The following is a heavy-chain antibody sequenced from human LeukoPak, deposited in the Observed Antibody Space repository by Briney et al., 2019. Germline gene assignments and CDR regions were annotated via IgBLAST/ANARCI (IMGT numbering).Heavy chain of an antibody. CDR1: GGTFSSYA. CDR2: MNPNSGNT. J-gene: IGHJ3*02. D-gene: IGHD3-22*01. V-gene: IGHV1-8*03. CDR3: ARLTNYYDSSGYYYGDAFDI. Sequence: ASVKVSCKASGGTFSSYAISWVRQAPGQGLEWMGWMNPNSGNTGYAQKFQGRVTITRNTSISTAYMELSSLRSEDTAVYYCARLTNYYDSSGYYYGDAFDIWGQGTMVTVSS.